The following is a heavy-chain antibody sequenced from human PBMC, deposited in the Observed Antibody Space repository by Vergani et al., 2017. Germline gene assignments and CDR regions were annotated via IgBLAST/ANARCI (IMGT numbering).Heavy chain of an antibody. D-gene: IGHD3-16*02. CDR1: GYSFTSYW. J-gene: IGHJ5*02. CDR3: ARQAFGGVIVITDNWFDP. Sequence: EVQLVQSGAEVEKPGESLKISCKGSGYSFTSYWIGWVRQMPGKGLEWMGIIYPGDSDTRYSPSFQGQVTISADKSISTAYLQWSSLKASDTAMYYCARQAFGGVIVITDNWFDPWGQGTLVTVSS. V-gene: IGHV5-51*01. CDR2: IYPGDSDT.